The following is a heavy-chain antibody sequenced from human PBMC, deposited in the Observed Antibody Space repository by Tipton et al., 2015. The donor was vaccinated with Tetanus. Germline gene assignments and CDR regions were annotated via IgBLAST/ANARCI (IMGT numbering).Heavy chain of an antibody. D-gene: IGHD3-16*01. CDR3: ARDRCDYIYYGMDV. CDR1: GYTFTNYY. CDR2: IDPNSGGT. J-gene: IGHJ6*02. V-gene: IGHV1-2*02. Sequence: QLVQSGAEMKKPGASVKVSCTASGYTFTNYYIYWVRQAPGQGLEWMGWIDPNSGGTVYAQKFQGRVTMTRDTSISTASMELRSLRSYDTAVYYFARDRCDYIYYGMDVWGPGTTVTFS.